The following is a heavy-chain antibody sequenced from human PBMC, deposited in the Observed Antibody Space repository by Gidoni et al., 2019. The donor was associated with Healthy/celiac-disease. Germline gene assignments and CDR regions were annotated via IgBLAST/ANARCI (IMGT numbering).Heavy chain of an antibody. CDR1: GGSFSGYY. D-gene: IGHD5-18*01. V-gene: IGHV4-34*01. CDR2: INHSGST. Sequence: QVQLQQWGAGLLKPSETLSLTCAVYGGSFSGYYWSWIRQPPGKGLEWIGEINHSGSTNYNPSLKSRVTISVDTSKNQFSLKLSSVTAADTAVYYCARARIQLWTVWGQGTMVTVSS. J-gene: IGHJ3*01. CDR3: ARARIQLWTV.